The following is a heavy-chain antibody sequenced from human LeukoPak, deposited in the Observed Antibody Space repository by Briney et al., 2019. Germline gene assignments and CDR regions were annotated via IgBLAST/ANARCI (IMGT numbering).Heavy chain of an antibody. V-gene: IGHV4-39*01. CDR1: GGSISSSSYY. CDR2: IYYSGST. CDR3: ARGLWFGELLDAFGI. D-gene: IGHD3-10*01. Sequence: PSETLSLTCTVSGGSISSSSYYWGWIRQPPGKGLEWIGSIYYSGSTYYNPSLKSRVTISVDTSKNQFSLKLSSVTAADTAVYYCARGLWFGELLDAFGIWGQGTMVTVSS. J-gene: IGHJ3*02.